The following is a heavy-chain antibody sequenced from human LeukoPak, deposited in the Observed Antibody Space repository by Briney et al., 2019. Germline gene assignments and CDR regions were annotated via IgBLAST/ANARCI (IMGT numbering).Heavy chain of an antibody. CDR3: AKLERVGIAPLDD. Sequence: GGSLRLSCAASGFTFSHFAMSWVRQAPGKGLHWVSTISGSGNKTYDADSVKGRFTISRDNSKNTLYLQMTGLRAEDTAVYYCAKLERVGIAPLDDWGQGTLVTVSS. CDR1: GFTFSHFA. V-gene: IGHV3-23*01. D-gene: IGHD3-10*01. CDR2: ISGSGNKT. J-gene: IGHJ4*02.